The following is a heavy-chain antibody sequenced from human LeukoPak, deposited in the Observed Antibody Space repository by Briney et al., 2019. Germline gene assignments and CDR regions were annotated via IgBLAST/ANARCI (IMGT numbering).Heavy chain of an antibody. CDR1: GYSVSSDYY. CDR3: ARATTVTTRWIDP. CDR2: IYHDGNT. J-gene: IGHJ5*02. D-gene: IGHD4-11*01. V-gene: IGHV4-38-2*02. Sequence: SETLSLTCTVSGYSVSSDYYWGWIRQPPGKGPEWIGSIYHDGNTYYNPSLRSRVTISVDTSKNQFSLKLTSMTAADTAVYYCARATTVTTRWIDPWGQGTLVTVSS.